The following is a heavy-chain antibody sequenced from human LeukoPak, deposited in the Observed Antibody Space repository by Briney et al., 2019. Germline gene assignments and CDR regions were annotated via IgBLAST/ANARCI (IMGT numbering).Heavy chain of an antibody. CDR3: TTYGSGRKFDY. CDR2: IESKTDGGTT. V-gene: IGHV3-15*04. D-gene: IGHD3-10*01. Sequence: GGSLRLSCAASGFSFSDAWMSWVRQIPGKGLEWVGRIESKTDGGTTEYAAPVKGRFTISRDDSTNTLYLQMNNLKSEDTAVYYCTTYGSGRKFDYWGQGILVTVSS. J-gene: IGHJ4*02. CDR1: GFSFSDAW.